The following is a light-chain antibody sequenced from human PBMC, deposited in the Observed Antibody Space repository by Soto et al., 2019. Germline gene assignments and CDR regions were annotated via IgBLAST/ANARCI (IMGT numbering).Light chain of an antibody. Sequence: QSALTQRPSVSGAPGQRVTISCTGSSSNIGAGYDVHWYQQLPGTAPKLLIYGNSNRPSGVPDRFSGSKSGTSASLAITGLQAEDEADYYCQSYDSSLSAHVFGTGTKVTVL. J-gene: IGLJ1*01. CDR1: SSNIGAGYD. V-gene: IGLV1-40*01. CDR2: GNS. CDR3: QSYDSSLSAHV.